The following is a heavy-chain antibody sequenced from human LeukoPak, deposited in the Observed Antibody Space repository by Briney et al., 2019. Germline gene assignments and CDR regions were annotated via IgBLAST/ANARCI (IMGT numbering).Heavy chain of an antibody. D-gene: IGHD5-12*01. CDR2: IYYSGST. CDR1: GGSISSYY. J-gene: IGHJ4*02. Sequence: PSETLSLTCTVSGGSISSYYWSWIRQPPGKGLEWIGYIYYSGSTNYNPSLKSRVTISVDTSKNQFSLELSSVTAADTAVYYCARGRGLRFPFDYWGQGTLVTVSS. V-gene: IGHV4-59*01. CDR3: ARGRGLRFPFDY.